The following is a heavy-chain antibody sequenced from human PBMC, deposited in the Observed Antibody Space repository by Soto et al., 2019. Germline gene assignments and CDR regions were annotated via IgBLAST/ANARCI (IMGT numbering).Heavy chain of an antibody. CDR1: GGTFSSYA. V-gene: IGHV1-69*06. D-gene: IGHD3-22*01. J-gene: IGHJ3*02. CDR2: IIPIFGTA. CDR3: ARDIGDVVVINKHAFDI. Sequence: SVKVSCKASGGTFSSYAISWVRQAPGQGLEWMGGIIPIFGTANYAQKFQGRVTITADKSTSTAYMELSSLRSEDTAVYYCARDIGDVVVINKHAFDIWGQGTMVTVSS.